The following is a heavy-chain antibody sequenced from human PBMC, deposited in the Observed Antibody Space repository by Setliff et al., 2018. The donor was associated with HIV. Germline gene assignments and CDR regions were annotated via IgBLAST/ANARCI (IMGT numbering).Heavy chain of an antibody. CDR3: ARIPTGGAFDI. D-gene: IGHD7-27*01. V-gene: IGHV1-69*05. Sequence: ASVKVSCKASGGTFSSYAISWVRQAPGQGLEWMGGLIPIYATSDYAQKFQGRVTITTDESTNTAYMELSSLRSEDTAVYYCARIPTGGAFDIWGQGTVVTVSS. CDR2: LIPIYATS. J-gene: IGHJ3*02. CDR1: GGTFSSYA.